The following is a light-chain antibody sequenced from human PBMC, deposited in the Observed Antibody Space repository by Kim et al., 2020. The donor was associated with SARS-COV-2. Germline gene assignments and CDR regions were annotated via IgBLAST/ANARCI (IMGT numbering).Light chain of an antibody. CDR3: QSYDSSNVV. CDR1: GSSIASNY. CDR2: EDN. Sequence: GKTVTSSCTRRGSSIASNYVQWYHQRPGSAPTTVIYEDNQRPSGVPARFSGSIDTSSTSASPTTSGRKTEDEADYYSQSYDSSNVVFGGGTQLTVL. J-gene: IGLJ2*01. V-gene: IGLV6-57*03.